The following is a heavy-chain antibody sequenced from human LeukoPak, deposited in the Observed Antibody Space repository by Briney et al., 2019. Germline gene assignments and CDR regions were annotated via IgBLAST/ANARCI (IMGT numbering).Heavy chain of an antibody. CDR3: ARDIAAGTNWFDP. D-gene: IGHD6-13*01. J-gene: IGHJ5*02. CDR1: GFTFSSYG. V-gene: IGHV3-33*01. CDR2: IWYDGSNK. Sequence: PGRSLRLSCAASGFTFSSYGMHWVRQAPGKGLEWVAVIWYDGSNKYYADSVKGRFTISRDNSKNTPYLQMNSLRAEDTAVYYCARDIAAGTNWFDPWGQGTLVTVSS.